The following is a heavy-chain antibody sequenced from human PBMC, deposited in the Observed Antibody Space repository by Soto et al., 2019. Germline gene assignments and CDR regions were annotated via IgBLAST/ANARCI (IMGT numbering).Heavy chain of an antibody. D-gene: IGHD3-10*01. Sequence: ASVKVSCKASGYTFTNYYMHWVRLAPGQGLEWMGIINPSDGSISFAQKLQGRATMTRDTSTTTVYMELSSLRAEDTAVYYCARASRFPNYYGSGSYSPNWFDPWGQGTLVTVSS. CDR3: ARASRFPNYYGSGSYSPNWFDP. CDR1: GYTFTNYY. V-gene: IGHV1-46*01. CDR2: INPSDGSI. J-gene: IGHJ5*02.